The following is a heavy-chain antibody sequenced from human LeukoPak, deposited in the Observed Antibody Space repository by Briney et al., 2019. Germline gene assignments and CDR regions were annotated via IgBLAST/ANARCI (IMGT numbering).Heavy chain of an antibody. CDR1: GFTSSNYW. CDR2: IKTDGSST. J-gene: IGHJ4*02. Sequence: HPGGPRRLSGAASGFTSSNYWMTWFRKAPGKGLLWVARIKTDGSSTYYADSVKGRFTISRDNAKNTLYLQMNSLRAEDTAVYYCARDLIGSGSPYWGQGTLVTVSS. V-gene: IGHV3-74*01. D-gene: IGHD3-10*01. CDR3: ARDLIGSGSPY.